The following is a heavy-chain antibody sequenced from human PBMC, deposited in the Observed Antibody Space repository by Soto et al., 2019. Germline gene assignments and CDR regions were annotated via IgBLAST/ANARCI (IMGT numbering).Heavy chain of an antibody. J-gene: IGHJ4*01. Sequence: EVQLVESGGGLVQPGGSLRLSCAASGFTFSGYWMHWVRQAPGKGLVWVARINGDGSTTRNADSVKGRFTISRDNAKNPLYLQMNSLSAEDKAVYYCVRVKDYSGWGEVDYWGDGTLCTVSS. CDR2: INGDGSTT. CDR3: VRVKDYSGWGEVDY. V-gene: IGHV3-74*01. CDR1: GFTFSGYW. D-gene: IGHD6-19*01.